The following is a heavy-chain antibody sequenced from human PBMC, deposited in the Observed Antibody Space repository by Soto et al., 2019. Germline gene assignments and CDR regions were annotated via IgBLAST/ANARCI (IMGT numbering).Heavy chain of an antibody. CDR3: ARGGQQLHGMDV. J-gene: IGHJ6*02. CDR1: GFTFSDYY. D-gene: IGHD6-13*01. V-gene: IGHV3-11*01. Sequence: GGSLRLSCAASGFTFSDYYMTWIRQAPGKGLEWVSYICSSVSPIYYADSVKGRFTISRDNAKNSLYLQMNSLRAKDTAVYYCARGGQQLHGMDVWGQGTTVTVSS. CDR2: ICSSVSPI.